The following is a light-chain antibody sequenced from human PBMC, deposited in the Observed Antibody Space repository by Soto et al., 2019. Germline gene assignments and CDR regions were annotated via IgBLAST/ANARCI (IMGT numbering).Light chain of an antibody. CDR2: DAS. CDR3: QQYTNTNNPWM. CDR1: QTITTW. Sequence: DMQINKSPSTLHAPEGDRVTITCRASQTITTWMAWYQQKPGKAPKLLVYDASTLQSGVATRFSGSGSGTEFTLIISGLQPEDSATYYCQQYTNTNNPWMLGEGTKVDIK. J-gene: IGKJ1*01. V-gene: IGKV1-5*01.